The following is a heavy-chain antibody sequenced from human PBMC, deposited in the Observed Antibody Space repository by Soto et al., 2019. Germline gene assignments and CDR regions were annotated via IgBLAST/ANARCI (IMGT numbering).Heavy chain of an antibody. Sequence: PVGSLRLSCAASGFTFSSYSMNWVRQAPGKGLEWVANIKQDGSEKYYVDSVKGRFTISRDNAKNSLYLQMNSLRAEDTAVYYCARDFPLEFDYWGQGTLVTVSS. J-gene: IGHJ4*02. CDR2: IKQDGSEK. CDR1: GFTFSSYS. V-gene: IGHV3-7*03. CDR3: ARDFPLEFDY.